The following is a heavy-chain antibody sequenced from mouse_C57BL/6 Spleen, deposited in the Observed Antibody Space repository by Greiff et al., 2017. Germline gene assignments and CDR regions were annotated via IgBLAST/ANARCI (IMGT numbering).Heavy chain of an antibody. Sequence: EVKVEESGGGLVKPGGSLKLSCAASGFTFSSYTMSWVRQTPEKRLEWVATISGGGGNTYYPDSVKGRFTISRDNAKNTLYLQMSSLRSEDTALYYCARRDGTAWYFDVWGTGTTVTVSS. CDR3: ARRDGTAWYFDV. V-gene: IGHV5-9*01. CDR1: GFTFSSYT. CDR2: ISGGGGNT. D-gene: IGHD4-1*01. J-gene: IGHJ1*03.